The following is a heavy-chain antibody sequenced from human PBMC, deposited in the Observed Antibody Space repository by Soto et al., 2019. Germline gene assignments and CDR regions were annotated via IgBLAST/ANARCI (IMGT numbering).Heavy chain of an antibody. Sequence: GGSLRLSCAASGFTFSSSTMSWVRQAPGKGQEWDSAISGSDGSTYYADSVKGRFTISRDNSKNTLYLQMNSLRAEDTAVYYCAMWRSGWPTYYFDYWGQGTLVSVSS. D-gene: IGHD6-19*01. V-gene: IGHV3-23*01. CDR3: AMWRSGWPTYYFDY. CDR1: GFTFSSST. J-gene: IGHJ4*02. CDR2: ISGSDGST.